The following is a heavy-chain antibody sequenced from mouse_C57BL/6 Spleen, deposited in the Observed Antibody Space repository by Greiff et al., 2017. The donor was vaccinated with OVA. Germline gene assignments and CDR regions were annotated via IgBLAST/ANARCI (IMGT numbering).Heavy chain of an antibody. Sequence: VQLQQSGPELVKPGASVKISCKASGYAFSSSWMNWVKQRPGKGLEWIGRIYPGDGDTTYNGKFKGKATLTADKSSSTAYMQLSSLTSEDSAVYFCARFDGYYAMDYWGQGTSVTVSS. J-gene: IGHJ4*01. CDR1: GYAFSSSW. CDR3: ARFDGYYAMDY. CDR2: IYPGDGDT. V-gene: IGHV1-82*01. D-gene: IGHD2-3*01.